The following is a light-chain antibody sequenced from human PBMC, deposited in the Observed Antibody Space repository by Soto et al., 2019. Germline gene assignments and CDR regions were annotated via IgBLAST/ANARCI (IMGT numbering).Light chain of an antibody. CDR2: SSN. Sequence: QSVLTQPPSASGTPGQRVTISCSGSSSNIGGNTVKWYQQLPGTAPKLLIYSSNQRPSGVPDRFSGSKSGTSASLAISGLQSEDEADYYCAAWDDSLNGVLFGGGTKLTVL. J-gene: IGLJ2*01. CDR3: AAWDDSLNGVL. V-gene: IGLV1-44*01. CDR1: SSNIGGNT.